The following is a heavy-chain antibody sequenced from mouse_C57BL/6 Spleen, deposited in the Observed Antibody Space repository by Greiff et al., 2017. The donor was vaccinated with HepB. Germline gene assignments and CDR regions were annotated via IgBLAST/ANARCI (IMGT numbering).Heavy chain of an antibody. V-gene: IGHV5-9*01. CDR1: GFTFSSYT. Sequence: EVQLVESGGGLVKPGGSLKLSCAASGFTFSSYTMSWVRQTPEKRLEWVATISGGGGNTYYPDSVKGRFTISRDNAKNTLYLQMSSLRSEDTALYYCARHDLTTVVAYYFDYWGQGTTLTVSS. J-gene: IGHJ2*01. D-gene: IGHD1-1*01. CDR2: ISGGGGNT. CDR3: ARHDLTTVVAYYFDY.